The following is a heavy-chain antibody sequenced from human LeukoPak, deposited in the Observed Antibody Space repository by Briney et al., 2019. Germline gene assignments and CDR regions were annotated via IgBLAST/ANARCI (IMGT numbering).Heavy chain of an antibody. J-gene: IGHJ3*02. V-gene: IGHV3-53*01. CDR1: GFTVSSNY. CDR2: IYSGGSR. CDR3: AKDGRQWKTYYYGSGSANAFDI. Sequence: GGSLRLSCAASGFTVSSNYMSWVRQAPGKGLEWVSVIYSGGSRYYADSVKGRFTISRDNSKNTMYLQMNSLRAEDTAVYYCAKDGRQWKTYYYGSGSANAFDIWGQGTMVTVSS. D-gene: IGHD3-10*01.